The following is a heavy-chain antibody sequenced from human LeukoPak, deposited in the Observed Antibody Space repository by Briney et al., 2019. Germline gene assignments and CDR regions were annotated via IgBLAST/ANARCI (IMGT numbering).Heavy chain of an antibody. Sequence: SETLSLTCTVSGGSITTSSYYWGWVRQPPGKGLEWIGCTSHSGTTFYSPSLRSRVSISVDTSNSQFSLKLSSMTATDTAVYYCAKTTRASIRSAFDVWGQGTLVTVSS. D-gene: IGHD1-7*01. J-gene: IGHJ3*01. CDR1: GGSITTSSYY. V-gene: IGHV4-39*01. CDR2: TSHSGTT. CDR3: AKTTRASIRSAFDV.